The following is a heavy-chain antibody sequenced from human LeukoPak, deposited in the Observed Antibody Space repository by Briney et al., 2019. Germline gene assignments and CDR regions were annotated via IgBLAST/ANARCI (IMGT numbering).Heavy chain of an antibody. J-gene: IGHJ4*02. CDR1: GFTFRSHG. CDR3: ARDVGSSGWSESFDY. Sequence: GGSLRLSCAASGFTFRSHGMNWVRQAPGKGLEWVSAISGSGGSTYYADSVKGRFTISRDNSKNTLYLQMNSLRAEDTAVYYCARDVGSSGWSESFDYWGQGTLVTVSS. D-gene: IGHD6-19*01. V-gene: IGHV3-23*01. CDR2: ISGSGGST.